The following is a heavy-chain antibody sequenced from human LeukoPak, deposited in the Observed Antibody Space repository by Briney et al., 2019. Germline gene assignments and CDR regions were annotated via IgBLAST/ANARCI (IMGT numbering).Heavy chain of an antibody. V-gene: IGHV1-24*01. J-gene: IGHJ3*02. CDR2: FDSEDGET. D-gene: IGHD3-22*01. CDR3: ATENHYDTSGYYLVSGFDI. CDR1: GYTLTELS. Sequence: ASVKVSCKVSGYTLTELSLHWVRQGPGKGLEWMGGFDSEDGETVYAQKFQGRVTMTEDTSTDTAYMELSSLKSEDTAVYYCATENHYDTSGYYLVSGFDIWGQGTMITVSS.